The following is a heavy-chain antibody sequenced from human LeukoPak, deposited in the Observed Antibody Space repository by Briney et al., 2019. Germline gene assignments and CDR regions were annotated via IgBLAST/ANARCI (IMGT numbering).Heavy chain of an antibody. CDR3: AKDYYDFWSGYYGSFDY. D-gene: IGHD3-3*01. J-gene: IGHJ4*02. CDR1: GFTFSSYA. V-gene: IGHV3-23*01. Sequence: GGSLRLSCAASGFTFSSYAMSWVRQAPGKGLEWVSAISGSGGSTYYAHSVKGRFTISRDNSKNTLYLQMNSLRAEDTAVYYCAKDYYDFWSGYYGSFDYWGQGTLVTVSS. CDR2: ISGSGGST.